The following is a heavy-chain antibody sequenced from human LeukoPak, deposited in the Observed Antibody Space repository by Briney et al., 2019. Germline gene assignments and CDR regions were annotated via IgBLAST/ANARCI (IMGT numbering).Heavy chain of an antibody. D-gene: IGHD3-3*01. V-gene: IGHV4-31*03. J-gene: IGHJ6*03. CDR3: ARRGYDFWSGYHYYYMDV. CDR2: IYYSGST. CDR1: GGSISSGGYY. Sequence: PSQTLSLTCTVSGGSISSGGYYWSWIRQHPGKGLEWIGYIYYSGSTNYNPSLKSRVTISVDTSKDQFSLKLSSVTAADTAVYYCARRGYDFWSGYHYYYMDVWGKGTTVTVSS.